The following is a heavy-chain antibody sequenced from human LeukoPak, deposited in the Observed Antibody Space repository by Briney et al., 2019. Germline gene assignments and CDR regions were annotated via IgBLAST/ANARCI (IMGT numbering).Heavy chain of an antibody. CDR1: GFIFRNYG. CDR2: ISPGGDKL. D-gene: IGHD1-14*01. V-gene: IGHV3-23*01. Sequence: GGSLRLSCAASGFIFRNYGMNWVRQAPGRGLEWVSGISPGGDKLYYADSVRGRFTISRDNSKNTMYLQMNSLRAEDTAVYYCARSPSYKGWFDPWGQGTLVTVSS. J-gene: IGHJ5*02. CDR3: ARSPSYKGWFDP.